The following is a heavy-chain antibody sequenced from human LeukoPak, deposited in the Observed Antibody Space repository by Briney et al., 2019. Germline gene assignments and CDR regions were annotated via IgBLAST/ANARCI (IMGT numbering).Heavy chain of an antibody. CDR3: ARHWGPTVTYYYGMDV. D-gene: IGHD4-11*01. CDR2: IKQDGSEK. CDR1: GFTFSSYW. V-gene: IGHV3-7*03. J-gene: IGHJ6*02. Sequence: GGSLRLSCSASGFTFSSYWMSWVRQAPGKGLEWVANIKQDGSEKYYVDSVKGRFTISRDNGKNSLYLQMNSLRAEDTGVYYCARHWGPTVTYYYGMDVWGQGTTVTVSS.